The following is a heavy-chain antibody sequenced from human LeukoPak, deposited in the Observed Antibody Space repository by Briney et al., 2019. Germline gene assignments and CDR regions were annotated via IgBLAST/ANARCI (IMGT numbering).Heavy chain of an antibody. CDR3: ARDLFIFGSSWYNDY. CDR1: GFTFSSYE. J-gene: IGHJ4*02. Sequence: GGSLRLSCAASGFTFSSYEMNWVRQAPGKGLEWVSYISSSGSTIYYADSVKGRFTISRDNAKNSLYLQMNSLRAEDTAVYYCARDLFIFGSSWYNDYWGQGTLATVSS. V-gene: IGHV3-48*03. CDR2: ISSSGSTI. D-gene: IGHD6-13*01.